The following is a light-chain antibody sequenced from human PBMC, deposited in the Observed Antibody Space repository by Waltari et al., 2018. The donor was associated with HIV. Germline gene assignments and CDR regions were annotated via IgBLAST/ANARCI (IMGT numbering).Light chain of an antibody. CDR2: DVT. J-gene: IGLJ2*01. CDR3: SSYTSSSTLVV. V-gene: IGLV2-14*03. CDR1: SSDVGGFNY. Sequence: QSALTQPASVSGSPGQSITISCTGTSSDVGGFNYVSWYQHHPGKAPKLMIYDVTSRASGVSNRFSGSKSGNTASLTISGLQAEDEADYYCSSYTSSSTLVVFGGGTKLTVL.